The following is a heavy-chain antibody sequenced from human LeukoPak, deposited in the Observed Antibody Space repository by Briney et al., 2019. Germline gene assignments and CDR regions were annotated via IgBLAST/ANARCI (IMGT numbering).Heavy chain of an antibody. CDR1: GGSISSYY. J-gene: IGHJ5*02. Sequence: SETLSLTCTVSGGSISSYYWSWIRQPPGKGLEWIGYIYYSGSTNYNPSLKSRVTISVDTSKNQFSLKLSSVTAADTAVYYCATEAAGTQRNWFDPWGQGTLVTVSS. CDR2: IYYSGST. V-gene: IGHV4-59*12. D-gene: IGHD6-13*01. CDR3: ATEAAGTQRNWFDP.